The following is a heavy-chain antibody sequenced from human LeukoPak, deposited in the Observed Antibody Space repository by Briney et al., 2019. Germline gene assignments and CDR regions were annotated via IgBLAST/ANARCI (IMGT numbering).Heavy chain of an antibody. D-gene: IGHD6-6*01. V-gene: IGHV1-18*01. Sequence: ASVKVSCKASGYTFTSYGISWVRQAPGQGLECMGWISAYNGNTNYAQKLQGRVTMTTDTSTSTAYMELRSLRSDDTAVYYCARDRVSRSSSSEPYNWFDPWGQGTLVTVSS. J-gene: IGHJ5*02. CDR1: GYTFTSYG. CDR2: ISAYNGNT. CDR3: ARDRVSRSSSSEPYNWFDP.